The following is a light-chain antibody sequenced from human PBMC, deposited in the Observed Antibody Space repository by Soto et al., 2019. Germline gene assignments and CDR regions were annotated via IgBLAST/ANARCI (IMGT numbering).Light chain of an antibody. V-gene: IGKV3-20*01. J-gene: IGKJ1*01. CDR2: GAS. CDR1: QSVSGSY. Sequence: EIVLTQSPGTLSLSPGERATLSCRASQSVSGSYLAWYQQKPGQAPRLLVYGASSRATGIPDRFSGSGSGTDFTLTIGRLEPEDFAVYYCQQYGTSPWTFGHGTKVEIK. CDR3: QQYGTSPWT.